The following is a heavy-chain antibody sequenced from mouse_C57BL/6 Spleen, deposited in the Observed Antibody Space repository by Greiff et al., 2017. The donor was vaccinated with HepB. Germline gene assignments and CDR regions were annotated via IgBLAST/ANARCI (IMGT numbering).Heavy chain of an antibody. CDR2: IYPGGGYT. CDR3: ARGGIYDGYYVFAY. D-gene: IGHD2-3*01. V-gene: IGHV1-63*01. CDR1: GYTFTNYW. Sequence: VQLQQSGAELVRPGTSVKMSCKASGYTFTNYWIGWAKQRPGHGLEWIGDIYPGGGYTNYNEKFKGKATLTADKSSSTAYMQFSSLTSEDSAIYYCARGGIYDGYYVFAYWGQGTLVTVSA. J-gene: IGHJ3*01.